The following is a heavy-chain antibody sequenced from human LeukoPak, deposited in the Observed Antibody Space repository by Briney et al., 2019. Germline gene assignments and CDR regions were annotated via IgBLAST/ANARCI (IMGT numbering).Heavy chain of an antibody. V-gene: IGHV3-23*01. CDR1: GFTFDDYA. D-gene: IGHD1-26*01. Sequence: GGSLRLSCAASGFTFDDYAMHWVRQAPGKGLEWVSGISGSGGSTYYADSVKGRFTISRDNSKNTLYLQMNSLRAEDTAVYYCAKLSSGSYRYYYGMDVWGQGTTVTVSS. CDR3: AKLSSGSYRYYYGMDV. CDR2: ISGSGGST. J-gene: IGHJ6*02.